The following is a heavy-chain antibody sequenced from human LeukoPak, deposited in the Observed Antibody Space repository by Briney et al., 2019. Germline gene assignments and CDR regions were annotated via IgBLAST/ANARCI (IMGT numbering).Heavy chain of an antibody. V-gene: IGHV1-2*02. CDR2: INPNSGGT. D-gene: IGHD2-15*01. CDR1: GYTFTSYG. CDR3: ARDGPVVAATPFDY. J-gene: IGHJ4*02. Sequence: ASVKVSCKASGYTFTSYGISWVRQAPGQGLEWMGWINPNSGGTKYAQKFQGRVTMTRDTSISTAYMELSRLRSDDTAVYYCARDGPVVAATPFDYWGQGTLVTVSS.